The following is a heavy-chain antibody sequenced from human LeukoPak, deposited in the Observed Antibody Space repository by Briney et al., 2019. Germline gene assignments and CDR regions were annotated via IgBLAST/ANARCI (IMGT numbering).Heavy chain of an antibody. CDR2: IYSAGST. CDR1: GFTVSSTY. Sequence: PGGSLRLSCAASGFTVSSTYMSWVRQAPGKGLDWVSIIYSAGSTYYADSVKGRFTISRDNSKNTLYLQMNSLRAEDTVVYYCAKGHCTNGICWLDWGQGTLVTVSS. CDR3: AKGHCTNGICWLD. V-gene: IGHV3-53*01. D-gene: IGHD2-8*01. J-gene: IGHJ4*02.